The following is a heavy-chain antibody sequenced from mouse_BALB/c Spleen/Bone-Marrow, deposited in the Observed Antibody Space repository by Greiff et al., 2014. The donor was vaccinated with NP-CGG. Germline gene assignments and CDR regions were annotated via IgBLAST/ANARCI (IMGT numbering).Heavy chain of an antibody. CDR3: ARGSNYYAMNY. D-gene: IGHD1-1*01. CDR1: GYSITSDYA. V-gene: IGHV3-2*02. Sequence: EVQLVESGPGLVKPSQSLSLTCTVTGYSITSDYACNWIRQFPGNKLEWMGYISYSGNTTYNPSLKSRISITRDTSKNQFFLQLNSVTTEDTATYYCARGSNYYAMNYWGQGTSVTVSS. CDR2: ISYSGNT. J-gene: IGHJ4*01.